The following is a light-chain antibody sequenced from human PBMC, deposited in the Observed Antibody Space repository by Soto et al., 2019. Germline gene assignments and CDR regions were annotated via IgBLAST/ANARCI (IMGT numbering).Light chain of an antibody. CDR2: DVS. J-gene: IGLJ2*01. Sequence: QSALTQPRSVSGSPGQSVTISCTGTSSDIGVSNSVSWYQQHPGKAPKLMIYDVSKWPSGVPDRFSGSKSGYPASLTISGLQVDDYADYFCCSYAGSVAFGGGTKLTVL. CDR1: SSDIGVSNS. CDR3: CSYAGSVA. V-gene: IGLV2-11*01.